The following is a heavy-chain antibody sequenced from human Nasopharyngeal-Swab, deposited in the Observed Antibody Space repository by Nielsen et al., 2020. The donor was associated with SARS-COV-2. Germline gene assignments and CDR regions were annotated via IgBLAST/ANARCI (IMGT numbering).Heavy chain of an antibody. CDR2: IDWDDDK. Sequence: SGPTLVQLTQTLTLTCTFSGFSLSPSGMRVSWIRQPPGKALEWLARIDWDDDKFYSTSLKTRLTISKDTSKNRVVLTMTNMDPVDTATYYCARVDVDTSMTHWGQGTLVTVSS. CDR3: ARVDVDTSMTH. J-gene: IGHJ4*02. V-gene: IGHV2-70*04. CDR1: GFSLSPSGMR. D-gene: IGHD5-18*01.